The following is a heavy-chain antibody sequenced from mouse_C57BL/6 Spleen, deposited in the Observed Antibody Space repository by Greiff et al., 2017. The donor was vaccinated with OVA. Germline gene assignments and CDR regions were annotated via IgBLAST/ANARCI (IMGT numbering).Heavy chain of an antibody. V-gene: IGHV14-2*01. Sequence: EVQLKQSGAELVKPGASVKLSCTASGFNIKDYYMHWVKQRTEQGLAWIGRIDPEDGETKYDPKFQGKATITADTSSNTAYLQLSSLTSEDTAVYYCARSDYGNYPWYFDVWGTGTTVTVSS. D-gene: IGHD2-1*01. CDR1: GFNIKDYY. CDR2: IDPEDGET. CDR3: ARSDYGNYPWYFDV. J-gene: IGHJ1*03.